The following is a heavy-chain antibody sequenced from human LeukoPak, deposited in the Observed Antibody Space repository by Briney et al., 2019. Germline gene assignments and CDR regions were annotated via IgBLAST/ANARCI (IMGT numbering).Heavy chain of an antibody. CDR2: IDPNSGGT. CDR3: AKVGAARPH. V-gene: IGHV1-2*06. CDR1: GYTFTDNY. J-gene: IGHJ4*02. D-gene: IGHD6-6*01. Sequence: ASVKVSCKASGYTFTDNYLHWVRQAPGQGLEWMGRIDPNSGGTNYAQKFQGRVTMTRDTSISTAYMELSRLRSDDTAVYYCAKVGAARPHWGQGTLVTVSS.